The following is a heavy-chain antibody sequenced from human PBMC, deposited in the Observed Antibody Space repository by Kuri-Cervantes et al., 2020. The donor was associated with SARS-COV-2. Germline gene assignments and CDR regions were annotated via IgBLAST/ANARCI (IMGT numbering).Heavy chain of an antibody. J-gene: IGHJ3*02. CDR2: IYYSGST. CDR3: ARGGGYQLLSDDAFDI. Sequence: GSLRLSCTVSGGSISSSSYYWGWIRQPPGKGLEWIGSIYYSGSTYYNPSLKSRVTISVDTSKNQFSLKLSSVTAAGTAVYYCARGGGYQLLSDDAFDIWGQGTMVTVSS. V-gene: IGHV4-39*07. D-gene: IGHD2-2*01. CDR1: GGSISSSSYY.